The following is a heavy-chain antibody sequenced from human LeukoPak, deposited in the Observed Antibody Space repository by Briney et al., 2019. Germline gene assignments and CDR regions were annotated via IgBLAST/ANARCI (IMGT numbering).Heavy chain of an antibody. CDR3: ARGPLITIFGVPYAFDI. Sequence: SETLSLTCTVSGGSISSDNYYWGWIRQPPGKGLEWIGNIYYRGTTYYNPSLKSRVTISVDTSKNQFSLKLSSVTAADTAVYYCARGPLITIFGVPYAFDIWGQGTMVTVSS. J-gene: IGHJ3*02. V-gene: IGHV4-39*07. CDR1: GGSISSDNYY. D-gene: IGHD3-3*01. CDR2: IYYRGTT.